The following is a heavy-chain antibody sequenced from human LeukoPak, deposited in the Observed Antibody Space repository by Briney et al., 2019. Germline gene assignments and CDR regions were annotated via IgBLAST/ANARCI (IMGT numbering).Heavy chain of an antibody. CDR2: ISSSGHDI. D-gene: IGHD4-17*01. V-gene: IGHV3-21*01. CDR3: ARHGDGFYYGMDV. Sequence: GGSLRLSCAASDFTFSRYSMNWFRQAPGEGLEWVSSISSSGHDIYYADSVKGRFTISRGNAKNSLYLQMNSLRVEDTAVYYCARHGDGFYYGMDVWGQGTTVTVSS. CDR1: DFTFSRYS. J-gene: IGHJ6*01.